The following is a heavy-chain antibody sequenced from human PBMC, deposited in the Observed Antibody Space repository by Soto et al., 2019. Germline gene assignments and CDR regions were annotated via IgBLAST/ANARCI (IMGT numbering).Heavy chain of an antibody. Sequence: PSETLSLTCAVYGGSFSGYYWSWIRQPPGKGLEWIGEINHSGSTNYNPSLKSRVTISVDTSKNQFSLKLSSVTAADTAVYYCARGRYGSGSYSRLYYYYYYMDVWGKGTTVTVS. CDR1: GGSFSGYY. CDR3: ARGRYGSGSYSRLYYYYYYMDV. D-gene: IGHD3-10*01. V-gene: IGHV4-34*01. CDR2: INHSGST. J-gene: IGHJ6*03.